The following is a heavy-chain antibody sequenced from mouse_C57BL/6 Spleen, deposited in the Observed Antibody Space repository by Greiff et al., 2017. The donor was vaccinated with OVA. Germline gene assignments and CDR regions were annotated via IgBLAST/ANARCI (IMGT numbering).Heavy chain of an antibody. D-gene: IGHD1-1*01. CDR2: LYIGNGYT. J-gene: IGHJ4*01. V-gene: IGHV1-58*01. CDR1: GYTFTSYG. CDR3: ARTYGSSPPYAMDY. Sequence: EVKLQESGAELVRPGSSVKMSCKTSGYTFTSYGINWVKQRPGQGLEWIGYLYIGNGYTEYNEKFKGKATLTSDTSSSTAYMQLSSLTSEDSAIYYCARTYGSSPPYAMDYWGQGTSVTVSS.